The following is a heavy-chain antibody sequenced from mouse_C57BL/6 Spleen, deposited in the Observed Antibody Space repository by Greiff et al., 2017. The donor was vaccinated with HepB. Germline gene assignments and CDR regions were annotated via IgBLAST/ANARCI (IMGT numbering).Heavy chain of an antibody. CDR2: IYPRSGNT. D-gene: IGHD2-4*01. Sequence: VKLMESGAELARPGASVKLSCKASGYTFTSYGISWVKQRTGQGLEWIGEIYPRSGNTYYNEKFKGKATLTADKSSSTAYMELRSLTSEDSAVYFCARGLRLFAYWGQGTLVTVSA. CDR1: GYTFTSYG. V-gene: IGHV1-81*01. CDR3: ARGLRLFAY. J-gene: IGHJ3*01.